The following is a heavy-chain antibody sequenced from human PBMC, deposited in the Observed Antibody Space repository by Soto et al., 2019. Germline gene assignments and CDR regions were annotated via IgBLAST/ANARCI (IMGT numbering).Heavy chain of an antibody. D-gene: IGHD3-22*01. J-gene: IGHJ4*02. CDR3: ARCSGYPYYFDY. Sequence: SETLSLTCTVSGGSISSYYWSWIRQPPGKGLEWIGYIYYSGSTNYNPSLKSRVTISVDTSKNQFSLKLSSVTAADTAVYYCARCSGYPYYFDYWGQGTLVTVSS. CDR1: GGSISSYY. CDR2: IYYSGST. V-gene: IGHV4-59*01.